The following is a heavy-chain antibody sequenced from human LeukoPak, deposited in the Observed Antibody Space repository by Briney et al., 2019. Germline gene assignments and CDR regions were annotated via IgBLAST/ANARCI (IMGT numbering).Heavy chain of an antibody. J-gene: IGHJ4*02. D-gene: IGHD3-10*01. CDR3: ARGFYSRLSLVRGVSGWDS. CDR1: GSSFSGNF. CDR2: VNYNGAV. Sequence: SETLSLTCAVYGSSFSGNFWTWIRQPPGKGLEWVGEVNYNGAVFYNPSLNSRVTISVDTSKNQFSLRMNSVTAADTAVYYCARGFYSRLSLVRGVSGWDSWGQGTPVTVSS. V-gene: IGHV4-34*01.